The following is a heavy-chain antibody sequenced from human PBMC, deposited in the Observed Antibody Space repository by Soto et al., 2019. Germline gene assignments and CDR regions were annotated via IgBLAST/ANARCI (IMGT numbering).Heavy chain of an antibody. J-gene: IGHJ5*02. CDR3: AKSTYYDFWSGYHTVDP. CDR1: GFTFSSYA. Sequence: GGSLRLSCAASGFTFSSYAMSWVRQAPGKGLEWVSAISGSGGSTYYADSVKGRLTISRDNSKNTLYLQMSSLRAEDTAVYYCAKSTYYDFWSGYHTVDPWGQGTLVTVSS. CDR2: ISGSGGST. V-gene: IGHV3-23*01. D-gene: IGHD3-3*01.